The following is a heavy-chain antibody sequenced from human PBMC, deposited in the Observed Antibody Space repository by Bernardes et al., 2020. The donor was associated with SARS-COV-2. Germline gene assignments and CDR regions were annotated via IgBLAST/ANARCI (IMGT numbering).Heavy chain of an antibody. CDR3: ARQSSEPEGFDP. Sequence: ASVKVSCKVSGYTLTELSMHWVRQAPGKGLEWMGGFDPEDGETIYAQKFQGRVTMTEDTSTDTAYMELSSLRSEDTAVYYCARQSSEPEGFDPWGQGTLVTVSS. CDR2: FDPEDGET. V-gene: IGHV1-24*01. J-gene: IGHJ5*02. CDR1: GYTLTELS.